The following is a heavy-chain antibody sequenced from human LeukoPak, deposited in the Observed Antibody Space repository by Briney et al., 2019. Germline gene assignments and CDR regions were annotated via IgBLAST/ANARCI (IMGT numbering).Heavy chain of an antibody. J-gene: IGHJ4*02. Sequence: GGSLRLSCAASGFTFRNYWMGWVRQAPGKGLEWVANIKEDGSEKHYVDSVKGRFTISRDNAKNTLYLQMNSLRAEDTAVYYCARDYGSSGAYYFDYWGQGTLVTVSS. V-gene: IGHV3-7*01. CDR1: GFTFRNYW. CDR2: IKEDGSEK. D-gene: IGHD3-22*01. CDR3: ARDYGSSGAYYFDY.